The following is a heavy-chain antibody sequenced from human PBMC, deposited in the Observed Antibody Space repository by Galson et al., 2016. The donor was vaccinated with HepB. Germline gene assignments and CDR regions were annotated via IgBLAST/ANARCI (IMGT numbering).Heavy chain of an antibody. D-gene: IGHD1-1*01. CDR1: GFTLSSFG. CDR3: ARQAFTNWNPFDY. V-gene: IGHV3-33*01. Sequence: SLRLSCAASGFTLSSFGIHWVRQAPGKGLEWVAVIWYDGVNTCYADSVEGRFTISRDNSKNTLYLQMNSLRAEDTAVYYCARQAFTNWNPFDYWGQGTLVTVSS. CDR2: IWYDGVNT. J-gene: IGHJ4*02.